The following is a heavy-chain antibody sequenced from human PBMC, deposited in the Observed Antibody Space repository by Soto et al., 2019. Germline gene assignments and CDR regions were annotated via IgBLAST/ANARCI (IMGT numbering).Heavy chain of an antibody. V-gene: IGHV3-23*01. CDR3: AAYSGYDPGAFDY. J-gene: IGHJ4*02. CDR2: ISGSGGST. CDR1: GFTFSSYA. Sequence: GGSLRLSCAASGFTFSSYAMSWVRQAPGKGLEWVSAISGSGGSTYYADSVKGRFTISRDNSKNTLYLQMNSLRAEDTAVYYCAAYSGYDPGAFDYWGQGTLVTVSS. D-gene: IGHD5-12*01.